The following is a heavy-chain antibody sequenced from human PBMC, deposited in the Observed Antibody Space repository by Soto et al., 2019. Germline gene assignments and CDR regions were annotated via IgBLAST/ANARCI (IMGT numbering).Heavy chain of an antibody. Sequence: QVQLVQSGAEVKKPGASVKVSCKASGYTFTGYYMHWVRQAPGQGLEWMGWINPNSGGTNYAQKFQGWVTMTRDTSXSXXYMELSRLRSDDTAVYYCARSSLVVPAAIPPAFDPRGQGTLVSVSS. CDR3: ARSSLVVPAAIPPAFDP. V-gene: IGHV1-2*04. CDR1: GYTFTGYY. D-gene: IGHD2-2*01. J-gene: IGHJ5*02. CDR2: INPNSGGT.